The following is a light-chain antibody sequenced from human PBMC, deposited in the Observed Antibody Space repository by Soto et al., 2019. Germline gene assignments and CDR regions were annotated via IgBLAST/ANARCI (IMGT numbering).Light chain of an antibody. CDR2: GNS. CDR1: SSNIGAGYD. CDR3: QSYDSSLSAVV. Sequence: QSVLTQPPSVSGAPGQRVTISCTGSSSNIGAGYDVHWYQQLPGTAPKLLIYGNSNRPSGVPDRFSGSKSGTSASLAITGLQAEDEAHYYCQSYDSSLSAVVFGGGTKVTVL. V-gene: IGLV1-40*01. J-gene: IGLJ2*01.